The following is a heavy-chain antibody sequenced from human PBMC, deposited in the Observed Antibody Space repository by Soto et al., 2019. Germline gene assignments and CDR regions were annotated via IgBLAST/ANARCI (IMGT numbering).Heavy chain of an antibody. Sequence: SVKVSCKASGGTFSSCTISWVRQAPGQGLEWMGRIIPILGIANYAQKFQGRVTITADKSTSTAYMELSSLRSEDTAVYYCARARYYYYYYMDVWGKGTTVTVSS. CDR3: ARARYYYYYYMDV. V-gene: IGHV1-69*02. J-gene: IGHJ6*03. CDR1: GGTFSSCT. CDR2: IIPILGIA.